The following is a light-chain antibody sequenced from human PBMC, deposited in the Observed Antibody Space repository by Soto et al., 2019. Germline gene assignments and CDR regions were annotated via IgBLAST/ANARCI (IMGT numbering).Light chain of an antibody. CDR3: QQDKEYPFT. J-gene: IGKJ3*01. CDR1: QSIDMW. V-gene: IGKV1-5*03. Sequence: DIEMTQSPSTLSASVGDRVTITCRASQSIDMWLAWYQEKPGKAPNLLIDKASSLKSGVPWRFGGSGSGTEFTPTISRLQPDYFANYYYQQDKEYPFTFGRGTKVDIK. CDR2: KAS.